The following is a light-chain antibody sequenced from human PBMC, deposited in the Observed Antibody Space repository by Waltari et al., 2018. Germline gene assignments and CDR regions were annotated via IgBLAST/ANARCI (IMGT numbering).Light chain of an antibody. CDR1: QNVGTK. CDR2: DAF. Sequence: IEMTQSPATLSVSPGERATLSCSASQNVGTKLAWYQQKPGLAPRLLIYDAFTRATGIPARFSGSGSGTEFTLTISSLQSEDLALYHCLQYHYWPPWTFGQGTKVEVK. V-gene: IGKV3-15*01. CDR3: LQYHYWPPWT. J-gene: IGKJ1*01.